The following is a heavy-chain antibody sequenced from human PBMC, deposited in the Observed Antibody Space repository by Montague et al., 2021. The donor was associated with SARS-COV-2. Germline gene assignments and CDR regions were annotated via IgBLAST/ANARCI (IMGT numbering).Heavy chain of an antibody. J-gene: IGHJ6*02. CDR3: ARDGSLRFEILIGPRHYYYGMDV. Sequence: ETLSLTCTVSGVSVTDYYWSWIRQPPGKGLEWVGDVLYNKGTNFNPSLKSRVAISVDTSKNQFSLRLTSVTAADTAVYYCARDGSLRFEILIGPRHYYYGMDVWGQGTTVTVSS. D-gene: IGHD3-9*01. CDR1: GVSVTDYY. V-gene: IGHV4-59*02. CDR2: VLYNKGT.